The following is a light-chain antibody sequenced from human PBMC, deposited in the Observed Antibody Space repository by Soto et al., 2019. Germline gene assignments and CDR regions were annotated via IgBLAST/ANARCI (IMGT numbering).Light chain of an antibody. Sequence: EIVLTQSPGTLSLSPRERATLSCKTSQSRGSNFLAWYQHKPGQAPRLLIYASSNRATGIPDRFSGSASGTDFTLTINRLEPEDFAVYYCKLYGISPHFGQGTRLEIK. CDR1: QSRGSNF. V-gene: IGKV3-20*01. J-gene: IGKJ5*01. CDR3: KLYGISPH. CDR2: ASS.